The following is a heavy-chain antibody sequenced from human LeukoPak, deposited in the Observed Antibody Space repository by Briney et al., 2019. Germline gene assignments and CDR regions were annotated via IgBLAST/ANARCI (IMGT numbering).Heavy chain of an antibody. Sequence: ASVKVSCKASGYTFTGYYMHWVRQAPGQGLEWMGWINPNSGGTNYAQKFQGRVTMTRDTSISTAYMELSRLRSDDTAVYYCARARDLMLVAINDAFDIWGQGTMVTVSS. D-gene: IGHD3-22*01. V-gene: IGHV1-2*02. J-gene: IGHJ3*02. CDR2: INPNSGGT. CDR1: GYTFTGYY. CDR3: ARARDLMLVAINDAFDI.